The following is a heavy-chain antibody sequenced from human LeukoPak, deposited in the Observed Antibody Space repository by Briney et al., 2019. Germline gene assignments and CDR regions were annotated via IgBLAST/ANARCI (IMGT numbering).Heavy chain of an antibody. CDR1: GDSISRSDYY. CDR3: ARHASISIFGGGVDY. Sequence: SETLSLTCTASGDSISRSDYYWGWIRQPPGEGLEWIGSIFSDGNIYYNPSLKSRVTVSIDTSRNQFSLMLSSVTAADTAVYYCARHASISIFGGGVDYWAQGTLVTVSS. J-gene: IGHJ4*02. D-gene: IGHD3-3*01. CDR2: IFSDGNI. V-gene: IGHV4-39*01.